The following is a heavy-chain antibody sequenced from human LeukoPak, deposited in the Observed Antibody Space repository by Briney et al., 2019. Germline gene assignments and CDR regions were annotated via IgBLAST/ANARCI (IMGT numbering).Heavy chain of an antibody. CDR3: ARALGAFDI. CDR1: GGSISSSSYY. J-gene: IGHJ3*02. CDR2: IYYSGST. Sequence: NPSETLSLTCTVSGGSISSSSYYWGWIRQPPGKGLEWIGSIYYSGSTYYNPSLKSRVTISLDKSKNQVSLKLNSVTAADTAVYYCARALGAFDIWGQGTMVTVSS. V-gene: IGHV4-39*07.